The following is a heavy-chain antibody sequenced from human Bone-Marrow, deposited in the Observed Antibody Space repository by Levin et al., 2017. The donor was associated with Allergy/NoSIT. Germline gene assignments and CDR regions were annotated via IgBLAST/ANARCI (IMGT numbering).Heavy chain of an antibody. Sequence: GGSLRLSCAASGFTFSTYWMSWVRQAPGKGLECVAKINPDGGDKYYMDSVKGRFTISRDDANHALFLQMNSLRVEDTATYYCTKEDFFRFDYWGQGALVTVSS. D-gene: IGHD2/OR15-2a*01. CDR2: INPDGGDK. J-gene: IGHJ4*02. CDR3: TKEDFFRFDY. V-gene: IGHV3-7*04. CDR1: GFTFSTYW.